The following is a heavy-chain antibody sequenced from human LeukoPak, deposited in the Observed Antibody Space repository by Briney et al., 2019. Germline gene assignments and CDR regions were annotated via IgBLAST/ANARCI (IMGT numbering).Heavy chain of an antibody. Sequence: PSETLSLTCTVSGGSISSYYWSWIRQPPGKGLEWIGYIYHSGSTYYNPSLKSRVTISVDRSKNQFSLKLSSVTAADTAVYYCARALTVRWELLAFDYWGQGTLVTVSS. D-gene: IGHD1-26*01. CDR1: GGSISSYY. J-gene: IGHJ4*02. V-gene: IGHV4-59*12. CDR3: ARALTVRWELLAFDY. CDR2: IYHSGST.